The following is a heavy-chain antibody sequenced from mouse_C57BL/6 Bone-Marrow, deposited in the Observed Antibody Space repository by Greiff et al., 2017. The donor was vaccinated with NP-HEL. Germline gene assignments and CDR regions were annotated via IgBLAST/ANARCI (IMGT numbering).Heavy chain of an antibody. D-gene: IGHD1-1*01. V-gene: IGHV7-3*01. Sequence: DVMLVESGGGLVQPGGSLSLSCAASGFTFTDYYMSWVRQPPGKAPEWLGFIRNKANGYTTEYSASVKGRFTISRDNSQSILYLQMNALRAEDSATYYCARSYGTSMDYWGQGTSVTVSS. CDR1: GFTFTDYY. J-gene: IGHJ4*01. CDR3: ARSYGTSMDY. CDR2: IRNKANGYTT.